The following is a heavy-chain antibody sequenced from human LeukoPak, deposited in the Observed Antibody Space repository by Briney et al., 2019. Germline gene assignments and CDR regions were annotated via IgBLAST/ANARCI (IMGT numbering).Heavy chain of an antibody. J-gene: IGHJ4*02. CDR1: GGSISSSNW. V-gene: IGHV4-4*02. Sequence: SGTLSLTCAVSGGSISSSNWWNWVRQTPGKGLEWIGEINHSGSTNYNPSLKSRVTISVDTSKNQFSLKLSSVTAADTAVYYCARDRRITIFGVVIMPIDYWGQGTLVTVSS. CDR3: ARDRRITIFGVVIMPIDY. D-gene: IGHD3-3*01. CDR2: INHSGST.